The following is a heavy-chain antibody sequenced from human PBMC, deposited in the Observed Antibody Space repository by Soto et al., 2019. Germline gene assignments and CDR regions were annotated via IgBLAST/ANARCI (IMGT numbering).Heavy chain of an antibody. J-gene: IGHJ4*02. CDR3: ARDLVSVSAFWRAYNGGYFDY. CDR1: GYTFRNYG. Sequence: QVQLVQSGAEVKRPGASVKVSCKASGYTFRNYGITWVRQAPGQGLEWMAWISPYNGNTNYAQDLQGRVTMTTDTATSTAYMELRSLKSEDTAMYSCARDLVSVSAFWRAYNGGYFDYWGQGTLVTVSS. D-gene: IGHD3-3*01. V-gene: IGHV1-18*01. CDR2: ISPYNGNT.